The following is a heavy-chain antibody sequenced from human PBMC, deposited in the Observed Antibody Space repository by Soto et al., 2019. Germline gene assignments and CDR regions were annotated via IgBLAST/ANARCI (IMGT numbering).Heavy chain of an antibody. V-gene: IGHV4-59*01. D-gene: IGHD3-3*01. CDR3: AAGVVGPYYFDY. CDR1: GGSISQYY. CDR2: LYYSGST. J-gene: IGHJ4*02. Sequence: QVQLQESGPGLVKPSETLSLTCTVSGGSISQYYWSWIRQPPGKGLEWIGYLYYSGSTNYNPSLKSRVTMLVDTSKNQFSLKVSSVTAADTAVYYCAAGVVGPYYFDYWGQGTLVTVSS.